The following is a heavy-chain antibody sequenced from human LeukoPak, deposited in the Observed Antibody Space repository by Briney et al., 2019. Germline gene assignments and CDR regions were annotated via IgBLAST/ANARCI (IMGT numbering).Heavy chain of an antibody. CDR3: ARDQSVIGDSSVRGGFDY. V-gene: IGHV3-48*03. J-gene: IGHJ4*02. D-gene: IGHD3-22*01. CDR1: GFTFSDYE. Sequence: GGSLRLSCAASGFTFSDYEMIWVRQAPGKGLEWVSCISSSGTTVFYADSVKGRFTISRDSAKNSLYLQMNSLRAEDTAFYYCARDQSVIGDSSVRGGFDYWGQGILVTVSS. CDR2: ISSSGTTV.